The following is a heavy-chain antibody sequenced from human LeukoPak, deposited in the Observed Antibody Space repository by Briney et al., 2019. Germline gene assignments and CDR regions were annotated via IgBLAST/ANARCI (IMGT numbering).Heavy chain of an antibody. J-gene: IGHJ4*02. V-gene: IGHV4-61*01. CDR1: GDSVSSGRYY. Sequence: PSETLSLTCTVSGDSVSSGRYYWTWIRQPPGKALEWIGYIYYTGTTAYNPSLKSRVTISIDMSKNQFSLKLSSVTPADTAIYYGATPGPNYGDYAYDSWGQGTLVTVSS. CDR2: IYYTGTT. CDR3: ATPGPNYGDYAYDS. D-gene: IGHD4-17*01.